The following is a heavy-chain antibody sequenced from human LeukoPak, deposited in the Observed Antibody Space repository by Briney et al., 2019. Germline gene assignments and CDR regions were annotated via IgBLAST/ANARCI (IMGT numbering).Heavy chain of an antibody. V-gene: IGHV3-74*01. J-gene: IGHJ1*01. D-gene: IGHD3-16*02. CDR3: TRVSAFQYPWGIYRYCRI. CDR2: INSDGSGT. Sequence: PGGSLRDSPADPGFTLFRSTIQWVPQAPGKGLVWVSRINSDGSGTTYADSVKGRFTISRDNAKETVYLQMNSLRAEDTAVYYCTRVSAFQYPWGIYRYCRIWGQGTLLTVSS. CDR1: GFTLFRST.